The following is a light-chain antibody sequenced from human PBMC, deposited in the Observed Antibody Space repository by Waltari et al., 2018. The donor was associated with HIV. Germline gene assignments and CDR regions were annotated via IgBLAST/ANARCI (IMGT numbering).Light chain of an antibody. V-gene: IGLV2-14*02. CDR2: EVS. CDR1: NSNVGSFNF. J-gene: IGLJ2*01. Sequence: QSALTQPASVSGSPGQSITISCTGTNSNVGSFNFVSWYQQHPGKAPRLMIYEVSNRPSGVSNRFSGSKSGNTASLTISGLQAEDEADYYCSSYTSSSTPYVVFGGGTKLTVL. CDR3: SSYTSSSTPYVV.